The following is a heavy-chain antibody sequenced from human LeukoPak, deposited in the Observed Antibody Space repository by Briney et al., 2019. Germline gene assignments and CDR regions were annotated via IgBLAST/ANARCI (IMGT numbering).Heavy chain of an antibody. CDR2: ISGSGGST. V-gene: IGHV3-23*01. J-gene: IGHJ4*02. D-gene: IGHD3-22*01. CDR3: AKVAYDSYGHYYHDYFDF. Sequence: GGSLRLSCAASGFTFSSYVMSWVRQAPGKGLEWVSAISGSGGSTSYADSVKGRFTISRDNSKNALYLQMNSLRAEDTAVYYCAKVAYDSYGHYYHDYFDFWGQGTLVTVSS. CDR1: GFTFSSYV.